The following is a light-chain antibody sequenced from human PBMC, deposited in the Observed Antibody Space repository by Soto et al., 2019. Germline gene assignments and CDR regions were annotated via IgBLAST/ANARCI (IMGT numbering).Light chain of an antibody. V-gene: IGLV2-14*01. CDR3: SSFTSSITYV. CDR2: DVT. J-gene: IGLJ1*01. Sequence: QSVLTQPASVSGSPGQSITISCTGTSSDVGGYNSVSWYRQDPGKAPKLMIYDVTNRPSGVSNRFYGSKSGNTASLTISGLQAEDEADYYCSSFTSSITYVFGTGTKVTVL. CDR1: SSDVGGYNS.